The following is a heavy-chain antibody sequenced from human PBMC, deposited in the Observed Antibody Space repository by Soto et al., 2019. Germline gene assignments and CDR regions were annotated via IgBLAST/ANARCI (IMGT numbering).Heavy chain of an antibody. CDR2: IYSGGTT. CDR3: ARNQPVTTLGY. V-gene: IGHV3-53*02. D-gene: IGHD4-17*01. J-gene: IGHJ4*02. CDR1: GFTVSNNY. Sequence: EVQLVETGGGLIQPGGSLRLSCAASGFTVSNNYMSWVHQAPGKGLECVSIIYSGGTTYYADSVRGRFTISRDHSKNTLYLHMNSLRADDTAVYFCARNQPVTTLGYWGQGTLVTVSS.